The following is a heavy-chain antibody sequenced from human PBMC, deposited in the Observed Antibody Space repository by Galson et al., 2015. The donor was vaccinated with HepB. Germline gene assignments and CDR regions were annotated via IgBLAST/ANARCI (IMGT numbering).Heavy chain of an antibody. CDR2: ISGSGGKT. V-gene: IGHV3-23*01. CDR1: GFTFSTYA. J-gene: IGHJ5*02. CDR3: AKEPYSSGWFDP. Sequence: SLRLSCAASGFTFSTYAMSWVRQAPGKGLEWVPAISGSGGKTYYADSVKGRFTISRDNSKNTLYLQMNSLRVEDTAIYYCAKEPYSSGWFDPWGQGTLVTVSS. D-gene: IGHD6-19*01.